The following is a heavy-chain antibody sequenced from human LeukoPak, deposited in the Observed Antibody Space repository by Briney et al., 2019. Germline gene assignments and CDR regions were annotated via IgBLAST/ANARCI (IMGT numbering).Heavy chain of an antibody. Sequence: GASVKVSCKASGYTFTGYYMHWVRQAPGQGLEWMGWINPNSGDTNYAQKFQGRVTMTRDTSISTAYMELSRLRSDDTAVYYCARVKTLCGGDCYSPPEYWGQGTLVTVSS. D-gene: IGHD2-21*01. CDR2: INPNSGDT. CDR3: ARVKTLCGGDCYSPPEY. J-gene: IGHJ4*02. V-gene: IGHV1-2*02. CDR1: GYTFTGYY.